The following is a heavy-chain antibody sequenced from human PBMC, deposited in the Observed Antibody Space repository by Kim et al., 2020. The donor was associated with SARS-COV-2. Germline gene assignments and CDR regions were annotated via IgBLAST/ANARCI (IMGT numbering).Heavy chain of an antibody. J-gene: IGHJ5*02. D-gene: IGHD4-17*01. Sequence: SETLSLTCTVSGGSISSSSYYWGWIRQPPGKGLEWIGSIYYSGSTYYNPSLKSQVTISVDTSKNQFSLKLSSVTAADTAVYYCAPYDYGDYSHWFDPWGQGTLVTVSS. CDR1: GGSISSSSYY. CDR2: IYYSGST. CDR3: APYDYGDYSHWFDP. V-gene: IGHV4-39*01.